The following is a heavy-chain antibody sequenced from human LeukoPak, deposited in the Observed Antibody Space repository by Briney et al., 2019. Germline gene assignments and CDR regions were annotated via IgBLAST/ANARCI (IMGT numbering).Heavy chain of an antibody. D-gene: IGHD6-13*01. CDR2: INPNSGST. J-gene: IGHJ4*02. V-gene: IGHV1-46*01. CDR1: GYTFVNYY. CDR3: ARDLRDGSSRSPDFNS. Sequence: ASVKVSCKASGYTFVNYYVHWVRQAPGQGLEWVGIINPNSGSTTYAQKFQGSLTMTRDTSTSTVYMELSSLRYDDTAVYYCARDLRDGSSRSPDFNSWGQGTLVTVSS.